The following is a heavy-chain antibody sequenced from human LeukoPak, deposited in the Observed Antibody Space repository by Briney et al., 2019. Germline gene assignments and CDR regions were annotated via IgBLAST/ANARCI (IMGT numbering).Heavy chain of an antibody. CDR3: ARTVATIKPYYYMDV. V-gene: IGHV1-46*01. D-gene: IGHD5-24*01. Sequence: ASVKVSCKASGYTCTSYDMHWVRQAPGQGLEWMGIINPSGGSTSYAQKFQGRVTMTRDTSTSTVYMELSSLRSEDTAVYYCARTVATIKPYYYMDVWGKGTTVTVSS. CDR2: INPSGGST. CDR1: GYTCTSYD. J-gene: IGHJ6*03.